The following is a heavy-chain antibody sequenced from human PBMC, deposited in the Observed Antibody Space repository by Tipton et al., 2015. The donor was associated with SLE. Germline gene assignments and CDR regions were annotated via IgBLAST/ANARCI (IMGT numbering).Heavy chain of an antibody. CDR3: ARSYKGLYGDNYFDF. D-gene: IGHD4-17*01. CDR2: ITSSSSYT. Sequence: SLRLSCAASGFTFSDYYMSWIRQAPGKGLECVSYITSSSSYTNYADSVKGRFTISRDNAKNSLYLQMNSLRADDTAVYYCARSYKGLYGDNYFDFWGQGALVTVSS. J-gene: IGHJ4*02. CDR1: GFTFSDYY. V-gene: IGHV3-11*03.